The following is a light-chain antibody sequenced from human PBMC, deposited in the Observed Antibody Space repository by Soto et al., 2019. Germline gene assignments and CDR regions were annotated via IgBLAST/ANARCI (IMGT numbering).Light chain of an antibody. CDR3: QQSYSRPWT. V-gene: IGKV1-39*01. CDR1: QTITNY. J-gene: IGKJ1*01. CDR2: AAS. Sequence: DIQMTQSPSSLSASVGGRVTITCRASQTITNYLNWYQQKPGKAPKLLIYAASSLQSGVPSRFSGSGSGTDFTLTISSLQPEDFASYYCQQSYSRPWTFGQGTKVEFK.